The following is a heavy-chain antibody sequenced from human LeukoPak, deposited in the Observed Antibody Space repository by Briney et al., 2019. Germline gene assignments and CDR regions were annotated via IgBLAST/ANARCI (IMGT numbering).Heavy chain of an antibody. CDR3: ARQWGRPFDI. CDR2: IYPGDSDT. V-gene: IGHV5-51*01. J-gene: IGHJ3*02. CDR1: GYSFTNFW. D-gene: IGHD1-26*01. Sequence: EESLKISFKGSGYSFTNFWIGWVRQMPGKGLEWMGIIYPGDSDTTYSPSFQGQVTISADKSTSTAYLQWSSLKASDTAMYYCARQWGRPFDIWGQGTMVTVSS.